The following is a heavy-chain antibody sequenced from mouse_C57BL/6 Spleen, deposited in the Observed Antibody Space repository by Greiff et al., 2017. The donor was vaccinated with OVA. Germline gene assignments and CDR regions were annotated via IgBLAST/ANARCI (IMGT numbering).Heavy chain of an antibody. CDR1: GFTFSDYG. V-gene: IGHV5-17*01. Sequence: EVMLVESGGGLVKPGGSLKLSCAASGFTFSDYGMHWVRQAPEKGLEWVAYISSGSSTIYYADTVKGRFTISRDNAKNTLFLQMTSLRSEDTAMYYCARQGLLHAMDYWGQGTSVTVSS. CDR2: ISSGSSTI. D-gene: IGHD1-1*01. J-gene: IGHJ4*01. CDR3: ARQGLLHAMDY.